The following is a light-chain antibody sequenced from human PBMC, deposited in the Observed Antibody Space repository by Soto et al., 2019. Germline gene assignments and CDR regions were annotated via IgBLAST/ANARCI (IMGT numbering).Light chain of an antibody. J-gene: IGKJ3*01. Sequence: DIQMTQSPSTLSASVGDRVTITCRASQSISSWLAWYQQKPGKAPKLLIYKASRLEVGVPSRFSDSGSGTEFTLTISSLQPDDFATYYCQQDNSYSGTFGPGTKVDIK. V-gene: IGKV1-5*03. CDR1: QSISSW. CDR3: QQDNSYSGT. CDR2: KAS.